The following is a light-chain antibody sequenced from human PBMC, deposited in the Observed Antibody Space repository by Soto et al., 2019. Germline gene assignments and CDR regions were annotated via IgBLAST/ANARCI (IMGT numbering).Light chain of an antibody. J-gene: IGKJ4*01. CDR2: GTS. Sequence: EIVLTQSPGTLSLSPGERVTLSCRASQTVTNRYFAWYQHRRGQAPSLLIYGTSNRATGVPDRFSGSGSGTDFSPTIARLEAEGVAVSFCQQYASSITFGGGTKVEFK. V-gene: IGKV3-20*01. CDR1: QTVTNRY. CDR3: QQYASSIT.